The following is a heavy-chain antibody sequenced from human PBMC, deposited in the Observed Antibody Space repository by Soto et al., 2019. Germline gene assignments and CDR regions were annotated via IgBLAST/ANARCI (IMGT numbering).Heavy chain of an antibody. J-gene: IGHJ5*02. D-gene: IGHD3-10*01. V-gene: IGHV1-18*01. CDR3: ARDADGVITQPAWFDP. Sequence: QVQLVQSGAEVKKPGASVKVSCKASGYTFTSYGISWVRQAPGQGLEWMGWISAYNGNTNYAQKLQGRVTMTTDTSTSTAYIELRSLRSDDTAVYYCARDADGVITQPAWFDPWGQGTLVTVSS. CDR1: GYTFTSYG. CDR2: ISAYNGNT.